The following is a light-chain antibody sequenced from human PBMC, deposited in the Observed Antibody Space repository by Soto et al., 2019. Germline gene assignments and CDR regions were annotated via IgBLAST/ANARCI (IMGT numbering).Light chain of an antibody. Sequence: DIQMTQSPASLSASVGDRVTITCQASQDIRKYLSWYQQKPGRAPKLLIYGASYLETGVPSRFSGSGYGTDFTFTISSLQPEDIATYYCQHYDHLPPFTFSPGTKVAI. CDR2: GAS. CDR1: QDIRKY. J-gene: IGKJ3*01. V-gene: IGKV1-33*01. CDR3: QHYDHLPPFT.